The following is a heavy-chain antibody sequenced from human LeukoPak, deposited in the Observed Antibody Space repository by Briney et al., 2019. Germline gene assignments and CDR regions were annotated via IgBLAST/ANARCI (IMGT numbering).Heavy chain of an antibody. Sequence: SETLSLTCTVTGGSISSSSYYWGWIRQPPGKGLEWIGSIYYSGSTYYNPSLKSRVTISVDTSKNQFSLKLSSVTAADTAVYYCARTDRDDSWSGYHYYFDYWGQGTLVTVSS. D-gene: IGHD3-3*01. CDR3: ARTDRDDSWSGYHYYFDY. CDR2: IYYSGST. J-gene: IGHJ4*02. CDR1: GGSISSSSYY. V-gene: IGHV4-39*01.